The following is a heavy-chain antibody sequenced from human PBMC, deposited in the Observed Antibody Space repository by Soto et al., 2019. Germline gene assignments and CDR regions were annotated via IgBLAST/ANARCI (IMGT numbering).Heavy chain of an antibody. CDR3: VRSPPHPSQYVRDDYFDS. CDR1: GYTFTSYD. J-gene: IGHJ4*02. CDR2: ITTNNGKT. V-gene: IGHV1-18*01. Sequence: QVHLVQSGAEVKKPGASVRVSCKASGYTFTSYDISWVRRAPGQGLEWMGWITTNNGKTDYPLKFQGRVTMTTDTSTSTAYMELGSLGSDDTAIYYCVRSPPHPSQYVRDDYFDSWGQGTLVTVSS. D-gene: IGHD2-8*01.